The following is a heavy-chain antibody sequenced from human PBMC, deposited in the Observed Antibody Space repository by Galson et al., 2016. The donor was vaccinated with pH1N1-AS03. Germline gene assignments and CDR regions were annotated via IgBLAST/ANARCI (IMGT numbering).Heavy chain of an antibody. Sequence: SETLSPTCTVSGDSISSGSLYWGWIRQPPGKGLEWIGSIYYSGGSTYSNPSLKSRLSMSVDTSRNQFSLRLISVTAADTAVYYCSRRRGELLGYNWFDPWGQGTLVTVSS. CDR2: IYYSGGST. CDR3: SRRRGELLGYNWFDP. J-gene: IGHJ5*02. D-gene: IGHD1-7*01. V-gene: IGHV4-39*01. CDR1: GDSISSGSLY.